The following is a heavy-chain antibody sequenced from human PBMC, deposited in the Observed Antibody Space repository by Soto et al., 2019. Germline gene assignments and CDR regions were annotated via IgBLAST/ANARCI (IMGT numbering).Heavy chain of an antibody. D-gene: IGHD3-10*01. CDR2: ISYDGSDK. Sequence: GGNLGIACAVTGFTVSGYGMHLVPQAPGKGLEWVAVISYDGSDKYYADSVKGRFTISRDNSNNTLYLQMDSLRAEDTAVYYCAPWFGAFDYWGQGTLVTVSS. CDR1: GFTVSGYG. V-gene: IGHV3-30*03. CDR3: APWFGAFDY. J-gene: IGHJ4*02.